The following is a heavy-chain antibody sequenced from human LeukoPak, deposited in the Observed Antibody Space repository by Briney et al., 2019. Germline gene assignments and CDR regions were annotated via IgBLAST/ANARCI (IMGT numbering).Heavy chain of an antibody. CDR1: GYTFTSYG. D-gene: IGHD3-22*01. V-gene: IGHV1-18*01. CDR3: ARGGTNYYDSSGYYYDTNAFDI. J-gene: IGHJ3*02. Sequence: ASVKVSCKASGYTFTSYGISWVRQAPGQGLEWMGWISAYNGNTNYAQKLQGRVTMTTDTSTSTACMELRSLRSDDTAVYYCARGGTNYYDSSGYYYDTNAFDIWGQGTMVTVSS. CDR2: ISAYNGNT.